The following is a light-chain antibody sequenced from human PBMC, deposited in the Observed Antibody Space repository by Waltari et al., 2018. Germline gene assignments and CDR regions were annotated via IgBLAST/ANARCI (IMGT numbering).Light chain of an antibody. CDR2: DVI. J-gene: IGLJ2*01. Sequence: QSALTQPASVSGSPGQSITISCTGTNSDIGYYNYVSWYQQYPGKAPKLMIFDVIRWPSGVSHRFSGSKSGNTASLTISGLQAEDEADYFCAAYTSTNTVIFGGGTKVTVL. CDR1: NSDIGYYNY. CDR3: AAYTSTNTVI. V-gene: IGLV2-14*01.